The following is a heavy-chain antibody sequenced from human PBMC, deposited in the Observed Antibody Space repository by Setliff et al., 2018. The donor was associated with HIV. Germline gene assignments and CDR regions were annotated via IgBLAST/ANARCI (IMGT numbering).Heavy chain of an antibody. D-gene: IGHD3-22*01. J-gene: IGHJ4*02. V-gene: IGHV4-34*01. CDR2: INHSGST. Sequence: SETLSLTCAVYGGSFSGYYWSWIRQPPGKGLEWIGEINHSGSTNYNPSPKSRVTISVDTSKNQFSLKLSSVTAADTAVYYCARDHKYYYDSSGLDYWGQGTLVTVSS. CDR1: GGSFSGYY. CDR3: ARDHKYYYDSSGLDY.